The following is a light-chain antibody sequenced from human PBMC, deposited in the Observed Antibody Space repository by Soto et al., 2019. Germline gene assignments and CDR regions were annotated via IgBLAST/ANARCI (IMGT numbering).Light chain of an antibody. CDR2: AAS. V-gene: IGKV1-27*01. Sequence: GDRVTITCRASQDIRNYLAWYQQKPGKVPKLLSYAASTLQSGVPSRFSGSGSGPDVTLTINSLQPEDIATYYCQKYDRAPFTFGPGTKVDNK. J-gene: IGKJ3*01. CDR1: QDIRNY. CDR3: QKYDRAPFT.